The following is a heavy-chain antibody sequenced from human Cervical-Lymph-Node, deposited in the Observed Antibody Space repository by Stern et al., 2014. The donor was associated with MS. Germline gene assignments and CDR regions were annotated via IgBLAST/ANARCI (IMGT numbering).Heavy chain of an antibody. CDR3: ASAYSSSHYYFDY. V-gene: IGHV3-9*01. J-gene: IGHJ4*02. D-gene: IGHD6-13*01. Sequence: EVQLVESGGGLVRPGMSLRLSCVASGMTFDDYAMHWVRQPSGKGLAWVSGLLRHSCSKGYADSVKGRFTISRDDAKNSLYLQMTSLRPDDTAVYYCASAYSSSHYYFDYWGQGTLVTVSS. CDR2: LLRHSCSK. CDR1: GMTFDDYA.